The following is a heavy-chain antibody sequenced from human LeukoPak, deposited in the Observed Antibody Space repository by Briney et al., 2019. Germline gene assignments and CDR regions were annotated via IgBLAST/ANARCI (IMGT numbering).Heavy chain of an antibody. J-gene: IGHJ3*02. Sequence: ASVKVSCKASGYTFTGYYMHWVRQAPGQRLEWMGWINAGNGNTKYSQEFQGRVTITRDTSASTAYMELSSLRSEDMAVYYCARDGWAMGATPDAFDIWGQGTMVTVSS. CDR3: ARDGWAMGATPDAFDI. CDR2: INAGNGNT. D-gene: IGHD1-26*01. CDR1: GYTFTGYY. V-gene: IGHV1-3*03.